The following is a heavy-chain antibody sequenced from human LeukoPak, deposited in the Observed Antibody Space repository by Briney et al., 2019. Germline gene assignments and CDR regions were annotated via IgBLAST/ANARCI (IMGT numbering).Heavy chain of an antibody. CDR1: SGSISSYY. Sequence: SETLSLTCTVSSGSISSYYWSWIRQPPGKGLEWIGYIYYSGSTNYNPSLKSRVTISVDTSKNQCSLKLSSVTAADTAVYYCARGATGRWLQYYYFDYWGQGTLVTVSS. V-gene: IGHV4-59*01. J-gene: IGHJ4*02. CDR2: IYYSGST. D-gene: IGHD5-24*01. CDR3: ARGATGRWLQYYYFDY.